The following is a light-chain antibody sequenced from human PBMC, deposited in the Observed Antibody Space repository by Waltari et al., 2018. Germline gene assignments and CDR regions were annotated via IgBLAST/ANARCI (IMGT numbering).Light chain of an antibody. CDR1: QRLTKSY. Sequence: VLTQSPAPLPLAPGESATPSCRARQRLTKSYLAWYQQKPGQAPKLLLYGPSSWGAGVPARFSGSGSGTDFTLTISSLEPDDFAVYYCQQSESTVMCTFGQGTKVEIK. V-gene: IGKV3-20*01. J-gene: IGKJ2*02. CDR3: QQSESTVMCT. CDR2: GPS.